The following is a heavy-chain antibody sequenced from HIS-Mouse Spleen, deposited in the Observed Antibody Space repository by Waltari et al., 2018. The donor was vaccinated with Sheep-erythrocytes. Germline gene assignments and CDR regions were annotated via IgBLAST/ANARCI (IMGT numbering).Heavy chain of an antibody. CDR2: ISGRGGST. V-gene: IGHV3-23*01. CDR1: GFTFSSYA. Sequence: EVQLLESGGGLVQPGGSLRLSCAASGFTFSSYAMSWVRQAPGKGLEWVSAISGRGGSTYYADSVKGRFTISRDNSKNTRYLQMNSLRAEDTAVYYCAKRRTGDGGLDYWGQGTLVTVSS. J-gene: IGHJ4*02. CDR3: AKRRTGDGGLDY. D-gene: IGHD7-27*01.